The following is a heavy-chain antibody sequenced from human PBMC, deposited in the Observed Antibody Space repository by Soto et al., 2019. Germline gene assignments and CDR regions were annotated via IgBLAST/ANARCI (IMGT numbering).Heavy chain of an antibody. CDR1: GFTFSHYA. V-gene: IGHV3-23*01. CDR2: ISGGGGST. J-gene: IGHJ6*02. Sequence: GGSLRLSCATSGFTFSHYAMSWVRQAPGKGLEWVSGISGGGGSTYYADSVKGRFTISRDNSKNTLFLQMNSLRAEDSAVYYCADSPTRWVGDIKTSYGMDLWGQGTTVTVSS. CDR3: ADSPTRWVGDIKTSYGMDL. D-gene: IGHD3-10*01.